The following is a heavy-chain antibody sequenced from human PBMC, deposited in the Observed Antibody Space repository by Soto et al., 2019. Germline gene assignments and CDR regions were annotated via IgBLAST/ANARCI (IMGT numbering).Heavy chain of an antibody. J-gene: IGHJ5*02. V-gene: IGHV4-31*02. CDR1: GGSISRGGYY. CDR2: IYYSGST. D-gene: IGHD2-15*01. Sequence: PQTLSLTCTVSGGSISRGGYYWSWIRQQPGKGLEWIGYIYYSGSTNYNASLKSRVTISVDTSKNQLSLNLSTVPAADTAVYYCAIVYDLLHWFGHWGQGTLVTVSS. CDR3: AIVYDLLHWFGH.